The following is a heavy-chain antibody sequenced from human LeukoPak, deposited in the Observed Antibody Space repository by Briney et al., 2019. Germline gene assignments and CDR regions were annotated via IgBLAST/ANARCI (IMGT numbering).Heavy chain of an antibody. Sequence: SETLSLTCTVSGGSLTGYYWSWIRQPPGKGLEWIAYVYYTGRTLYNPSLESRVTISVDTSKTQISLKLTSVTAADTAVYYCARRRVVVVPAAILSGDDAFDIWGQGTMVTVSS. D-gene: IGHD2-2*01. CDR3: ARRRVVVVPAAILSGDDAFDI. CDR2: VYYTGRT. V-gene: IGHV4-59*08. CDR1: GGSLTGYY. J-gene: IGHJ3*02.